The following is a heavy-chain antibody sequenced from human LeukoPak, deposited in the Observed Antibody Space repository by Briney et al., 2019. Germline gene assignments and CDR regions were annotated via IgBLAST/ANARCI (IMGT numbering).Heavy chain of an antibody. CDR3: ARGGSRSRRGDDAFDI. J-gene: IGHJ3*02. CDR1: GYTVSNYA. V-gene: IGHV1-18*01. CDR2: IGAYNGNT. Sequence: EASVNVSCKASGYTVSNYAMNWVRQAPGQGLEWMGWIGAYNGNTELAQKFQGRVTLATDASTSTAYVELRSLTSDDTAVYFCARGGSRSRRGDDAFDIWGQGTMVTVSS. D-gene: IGHD3-10*01.